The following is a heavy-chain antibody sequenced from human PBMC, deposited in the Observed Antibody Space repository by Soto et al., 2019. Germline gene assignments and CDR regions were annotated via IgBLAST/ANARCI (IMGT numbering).Heavy chain of an antibody. D-gene: IGHD3-10*01. CDR1: GCSISSYY. V-gene: IGHV4-59*01. J-gene: IGHJ5*02. CDR2: IYYSGST. Sequence: SETLSLTCTVSGCSISSYYWSWIRQPPGKGLEWIGYIYYSGSTNYNPSLKSRVTISVDTSKNQFSLKLSSVTAADTAVYYCARATMVRGVIGWFDPWGQGTLVTVSS. CDR3: ARATMVRGVIGWFDP.